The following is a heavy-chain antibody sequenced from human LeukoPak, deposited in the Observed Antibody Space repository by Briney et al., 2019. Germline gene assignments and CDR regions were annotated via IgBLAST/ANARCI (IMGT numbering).Heavy chain of an antibody. Sequence: SETLSLTCAVSGYSISSGYYWGWIRQPPGKGLEWIGSIYHSGSTYYNPSLKSRVTISVDTSKNQFSLRLSSVTAADTAVYFCVREVQLWRQNMYFYYMDAWGKGTTVIVSS. D-gene: IGHD3-16*01. CDR1: GYSISSGYY. J-gene: IGHJ6*03. CDR2: IYHSGST. CDR3: VREVQLWRQNMYFYYMDA. V-gene: IGHV4-38-2*02.